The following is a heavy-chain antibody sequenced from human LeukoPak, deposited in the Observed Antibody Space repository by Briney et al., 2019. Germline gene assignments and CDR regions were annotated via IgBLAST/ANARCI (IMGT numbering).Heavy chain of an antibody. J-gene: IGHJ4*02. Sequence: SSETLSLTCTVSGGSISSYYWSWIRQPPGKGLEWIGYIYYSGSTNYNPSLKSRVTISVDTSKNQFSLKLSSVTAADTAVYYCARTLETQGVQTYYFDYWGQGTLVTVSS. CDR1: GGSISSYY. CDR2: IYYSGST. CDR3: ARTLETQGVQTYYFDY. V-gene: IGHV4-59*08. D-gene: IGHD3-3*01.